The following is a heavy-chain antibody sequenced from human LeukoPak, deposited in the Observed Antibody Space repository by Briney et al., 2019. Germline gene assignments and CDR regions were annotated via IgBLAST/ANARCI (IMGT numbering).Heavy chain of an antibody. CDR1: GGSFSGYY. CDR3: AGAPVQGNQQPLDY. D-gene: IGHD6-13*01. CDR2: INHSGST. Sequence: SETLSLTCAVYGGSFSGYYWSWIRQPPGKGLEWIGEINHSGSTNYNPSLKSRVTISVDTSKNQFSLKLSSVTAADTAVYYCAGAPVQGNQQPLDYWGQGTLVTVSS. J-gene: IGHJ4*02. V-gene: IGHV4-34*01.